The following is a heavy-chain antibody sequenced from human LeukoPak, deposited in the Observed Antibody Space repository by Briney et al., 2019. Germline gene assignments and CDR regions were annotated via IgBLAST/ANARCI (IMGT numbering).Heavy chain of an antibody. CDR3: ARRNRGVVGAPFDY. D-gene: IGHD1-26*01. J-gene: IGHJ4*02. Sequence: PSETLSLTCSVSGGSFSSRNYYWDWIRQPPGKGLEWIGSIYYSGSTYYNPSLKSPVTIYVDTSKNQFSLKLGSVTAADTGIYYCARRNRGVVGAPFDYWGQGTLVTVSS. V-gene: IGHV4-39*01. CDR1: GGSFSSRNYY. CDR2: IYYSGST.